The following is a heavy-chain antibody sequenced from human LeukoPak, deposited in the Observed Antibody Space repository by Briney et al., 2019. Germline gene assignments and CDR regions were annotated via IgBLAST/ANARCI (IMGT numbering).Heavy chain of an antibody. D-gene: IGHD2-8*01. CDR1: GGSFSGYS. CDR3: ARGGTNNFYYYYGMDV. J-gene: IGHJ6*02. CDR2: INHSGST. Sequence: SETLSLTCAVYGGSFSGYSWSWIRQPPGKGLEWIGEINHSGSTNYNPSIKSRVTISVDTSKNQFSLKLSSVTAADTAVYYCARGGTNNFYYYYGMDVWGQGTTVTVSS. V-gene: IGHV4-34*01.